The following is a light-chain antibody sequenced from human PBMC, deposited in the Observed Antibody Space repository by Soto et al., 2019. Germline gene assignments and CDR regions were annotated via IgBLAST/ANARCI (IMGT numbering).Light chain of an antibody. CDR3: QQYNNWPAIFT. Sequence: EIVMTQSPATLSVSPGERATLSCRASQSVSSNLAWYQQKPGQAPRLLIYGASNSATGIPARFSGSGSGTEFTLTISSMQSEDFAVYYCQQYNNWPAIFTLGPGTKVDIK. CDR2: GAS. J-gene: IGKJ3*01. CDR1: QSVSSN. V-gene: IGKV3D-15*01.